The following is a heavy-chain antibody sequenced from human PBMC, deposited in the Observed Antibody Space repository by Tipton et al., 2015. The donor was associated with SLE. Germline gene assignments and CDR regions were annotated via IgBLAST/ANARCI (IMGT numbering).Heavy chain of an antibody. D-gene: IGHD2-21*02. CDR1: GGSISSGSYY. J-gene: IGHJ6*02. Sequence: TLSLTCTVSGGSISSGSYYWSWIRQPAGKGLEWIGHIYTSGSTNYHPSLKSRVTISVDTSKNQFSLKLSSVTAADTAVYYCARGMVTWRGAIVGVDVWGQGTTVNVSS. V-gene: IGHV4-61*09. CDR2: IYTSGST. CDR3: ARGMVTWRGAIVGVDV.